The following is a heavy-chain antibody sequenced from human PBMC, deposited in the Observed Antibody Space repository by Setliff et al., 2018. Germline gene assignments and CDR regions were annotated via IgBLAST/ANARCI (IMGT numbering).Heavy chain of an antibody. CDR2: IYWDDDK. J-gene: IGHJ4*02. CDR3: ARVQPGHVIWAY. Sequence: GSGPYAGEPTQTLTLTCTLSGFSLSTSGVGVGWIRQPPGKALEWLALIYWDDDKRYSPSLKNRLTITKDTSKNQVVLTMTNVDPVDTATYYCARVQPGHVIWAYWGQGTLVTVSS. D-gene: IGHD3-10*01. CDR1: GFSLSTSGVG. V-gene: IGHV2-5*02.